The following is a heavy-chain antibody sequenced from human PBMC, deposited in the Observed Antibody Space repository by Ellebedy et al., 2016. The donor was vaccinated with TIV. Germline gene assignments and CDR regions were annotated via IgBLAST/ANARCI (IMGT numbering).Heavy chain of an antibody. V-gene: IGHV3-7*01. D-gene: IGHD4-17*01. CDR2: INQDGREK. J-gene: IGHJ3*02. CDR1: GFSFSSYW. CDR3: ASDGSYGDYRSPTHAFVM. Sequence: GGSLRLSCAAYGFSFSSYWMAWVRQAPGKGLEWVANINQDGREKYYVDSVKDRFAISRDNAQTSLYLQMNSLGADDTAMYYCASDGSYGDYRSPTHAFVMWGQGTMVSVSS.